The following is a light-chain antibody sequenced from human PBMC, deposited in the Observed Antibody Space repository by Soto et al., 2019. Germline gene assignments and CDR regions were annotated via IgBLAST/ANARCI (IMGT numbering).Light chain of an antibody. V-gene: IGKV1-39*01. CDR2: AAS. J-gene: IGKJ1*01. CDR3: HQSFSSPRT. Sequence: DIQMTQSPANLSASVGDRVTITCRASQGISSYLNWYQLKPGTAPKLLIYAASNLQSGVTPRFSGSGSGKDFTLTITALHPDDFATYDCHQSFSSPRTFGQCTKVDIK. CDR1: QGISSY.